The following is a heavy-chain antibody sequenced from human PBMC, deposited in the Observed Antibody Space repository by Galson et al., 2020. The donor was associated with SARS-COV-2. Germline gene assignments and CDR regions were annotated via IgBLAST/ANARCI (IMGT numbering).Heavy chain of an antibody. J-gene: IGHJ4*02. CDR3: ANYLPGWGGRGY. V-gene: IGHV4-59*01. Sequence: PSETLSLTCTVSGGSISDYHLSWIRQPPGKGLEWIGQIYNTESANYNPSLKSRVTISVDTAKNQFSLKLISVTAADTAVYYCANYLPGWGGRGYWGQGTLVTVSS. CDR1: GGSISDYH. D-gene: IGHD6-19*01. CDR2: IYNTESA.